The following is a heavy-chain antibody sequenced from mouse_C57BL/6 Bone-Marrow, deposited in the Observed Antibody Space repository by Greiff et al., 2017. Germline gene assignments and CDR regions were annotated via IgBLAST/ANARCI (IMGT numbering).Heavy chain of an antibody. CDR1: GYTFTSYW. V-gene: IGHV1-7*01. CDR2: IIPSSGYT. J-gene: IGHJ3*01. Sequence: QVQLKESGAELAKPGASVKLSCKASGYTFTSYWMHWVKQRPGQGLEWIGYIIPSSGYTKYNQKFKDKATLTADKSSSTAYMQLSSLTDENSAVYYCARGIYYDYDSWFAYWGQGTLVTVSA. CDR3: ARGIYYDYDSWFAY. D-gene: IGHD2-4*01.